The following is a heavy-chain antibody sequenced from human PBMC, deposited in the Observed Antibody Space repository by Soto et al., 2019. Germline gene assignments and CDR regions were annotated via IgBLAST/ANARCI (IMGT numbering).Heavy chain of an antibody. CDR2: IYWDDDK. V-gene: IGHV2-5*02. J-gene: IGHJ4*02. CDR3: AHCCSSGWSHGY. D-gene: IGHD6-19*01. CDR1: GFSLSTSGVG. Sequence: QITLKESGPTLVKPTQTLTLTCTFSGFSLSTSGVGLGWIRQPPGKALEWLALIYWDDDKRYSPSLKSRLTITKDPSKNQVVLKMTNMDPVDTATYFCAHCCSSGWSHGYWGQGTLVTVSS.